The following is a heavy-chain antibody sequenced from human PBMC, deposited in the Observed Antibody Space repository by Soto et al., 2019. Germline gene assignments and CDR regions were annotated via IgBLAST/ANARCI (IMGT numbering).Heavy chain of an antibody. CDR3: AVTSGWYALMWFDP. CDR2: IYYSGST. V-gene: IGHV4-39*01. CDR1: GGSISSSSYY. J-gene: IGHJ5*02. D-gene: IGHD6-19*01. Sequence: QLQLQESGPGLVKPSETLSLTCTVSGGSISSSSYYWGWIRQPPGKGLEWIGSIYYSGSTYYNPSLKSRVTISVDTSKNQFSLKLSSVTAADTAVYYCAVTSGWYALMWFDPWGQGTLVTVSS.